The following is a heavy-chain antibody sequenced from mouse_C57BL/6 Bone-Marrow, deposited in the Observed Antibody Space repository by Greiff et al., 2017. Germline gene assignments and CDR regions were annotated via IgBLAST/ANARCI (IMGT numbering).Heavy chain of an antibody. J-gene: IGHJ2*01. CDR1: GYTFTDYY. Sequence: VQLKESGPVLVKPGASVKMSCKASGYTFTDYYMNWVKQSPGKSLEWIGVINPYNGGTSYNQKFKGKATLTVDKSSSTAYMELNSLTSEDSAVYYCARRRRPYYFDYWGQGTTLTVSS. V-gene: IGHV1-19*01. CDR3: ARRRRPYYFDY. CDR2: INPYNGGT.